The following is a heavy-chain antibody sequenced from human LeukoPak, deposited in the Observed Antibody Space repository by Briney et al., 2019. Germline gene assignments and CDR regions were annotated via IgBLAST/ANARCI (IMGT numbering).Heavy chain of an antibody. CDR2: INPNSGGT. J-gene: IGHJ6*03. CDR3: ARGGDIVVVPASYYYYYMDV. Sequence: ASVKVSCKASGYTFTGYYMHWVRQAPGQGLEWMGWINPNSGGTNYAQKFQGRVTMTRDTSISTAYMELSWLRSDDTAVYYCARGGDIVVVPASYYYYYMDVWGKGTTVTVSS. D-gene: IGHD2-2*01. V-gene: IGHV1-2*02. CDR1: GYTFTGYY.